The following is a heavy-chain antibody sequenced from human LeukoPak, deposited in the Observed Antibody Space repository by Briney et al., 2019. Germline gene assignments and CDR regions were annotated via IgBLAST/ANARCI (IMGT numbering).Heavy chain of an antibody. V-gene: IGHV3-30*18. D-gene: IGHD3-10*01. CDR1: GFTFSSYG. CDR3: AKRSYGSGSYYNPL. Sequence: PGGSLRLSCAASGFTFSSYGMHWVRQAPGKGLEWAAVISYDGSNKYYADSVKGRFTISRDNSKNTLYLQMNSLRAEDTAVYYCAKRSYGSGSYYNPLWGQGTLVTVSS. CDR2: ISYDGSNK. J-gene: IGHJ4*02.